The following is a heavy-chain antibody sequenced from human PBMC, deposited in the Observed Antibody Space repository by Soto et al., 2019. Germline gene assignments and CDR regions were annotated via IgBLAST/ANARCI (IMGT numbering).Heavy chain of an antibody. V-gene: IGHV1-58*01. J-gene: IGHJ4*02. Sequence: VKVSSEAPGFTFTCSSLEWVHHARGKRLEWRGWIVVGSGNTNYAQKFQERVTITREMSTSTAYMELSSLRSEDTAVYYRAADPVDTAMVTPGYWGQGTLATVSS. CDR3: AADPVDTAMVTPGY. D-gene: IGHD5-18*01. CDR1: GFTFTCSS. CDR2: IVVGSGNT.